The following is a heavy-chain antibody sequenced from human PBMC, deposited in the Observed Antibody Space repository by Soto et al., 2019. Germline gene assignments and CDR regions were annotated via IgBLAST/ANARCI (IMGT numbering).Heavy chain of an antibody. CDR1: GFTFSSYS. J-gene: IGHJ3*02. V-gene: IGHV3-21*01. CDR2: ISSSSSYI. CDR3: ARDSVAAPPSVAFDI. Sequence: VQLVESGGGLVKPGGSLRLSCAASGFTFSSYSMNWVRQAPGKGLEWVSSISSSSSYIYYADSVKGRFTISRDNAKNSLYLQMNSLRAEDTAVYYCARDSVAAPPSVAFDIWGQGTMVTVSS. D-gene: IGHD6-6*01.